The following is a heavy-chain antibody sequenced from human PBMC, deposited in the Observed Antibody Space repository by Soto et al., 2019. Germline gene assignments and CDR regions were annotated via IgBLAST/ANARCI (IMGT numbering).Heavy chain of an antibody. V-gene: IGHV3-48*02. J-gene: IGHJ4*02. CDR2: ITSDTNTI. Sequence: EVQLVESGGGLVQPGGSLRLTCVASGFPFSIYSMNWVRQAPGKGLEWSSYITSDTNTIKYADSVKGRFTISRDNAKYLVYLQMNSLRDEDTAVYFCARSVEGHFDYWGQGTVVTVSS. CDR1: GFPFSIYS. CDR3: ARSVEGHFDY.